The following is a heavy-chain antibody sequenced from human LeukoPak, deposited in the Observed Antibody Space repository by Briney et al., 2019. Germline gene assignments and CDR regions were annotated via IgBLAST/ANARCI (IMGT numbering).Heavy chain of an antibody. D-gene: IGHD6-19*01. J-gene: IGHJ4*02. CDR3: ARTYSSGWYSY. CDR1: GSTFSSYW. V-gene: IGHV3-74*01. Sequence: QPGGSLRLSCAASGSTFSSYWMHWVRQAPGKGLVWVSRINSDGSSTSYADSVKGRFTISRDNAKNSLYLQMNSLRAEDTAVYYCARTYSSGWYSYWGQGTLVTVSS. CDR2: INSDGSST.